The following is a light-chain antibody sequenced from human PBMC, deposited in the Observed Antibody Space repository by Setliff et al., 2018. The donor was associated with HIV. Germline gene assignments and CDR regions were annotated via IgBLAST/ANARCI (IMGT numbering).Light chain of an antibody. CDR3: SSRIVSSALHV. Sequence: QSALTQPASVSGSPGQSITISCTGSSSDVGGYNYVSWYQQHPGKDPKLMIYDVKDRPSGVSNRFSGSKSGNTASLTISGLQAEDEADYYCSSRIVSSALHVFGTGTKV. CDR1: SSDVGGYNY. CDR2: DVK. V-gene: IGLV2-14*03. J-gene: IGLJ1*01.